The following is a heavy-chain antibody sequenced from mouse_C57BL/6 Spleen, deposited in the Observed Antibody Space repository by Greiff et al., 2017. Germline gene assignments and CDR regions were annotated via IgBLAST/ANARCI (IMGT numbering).Heavy chain of an antibody. CDR3: TRGGIITTVDYFDY. V-gene: IGHV1-15*01. CDR1: GYTFTDYE. D-gene: IGHD1-1*01. J-gene: IGHJ2*01. CDR2: IDPETGGP. Sequence: QVQLKQSGAELVRPGASVTLSCKASGYTFTDYEMHWVKQTPVHGLEWIGAIDPETGGPAYNQKFKGKAILTADKSSSTAYMELRSLTSEDSAVYYCTRGGIITTVDYFDYWGQGTTLTVSS.